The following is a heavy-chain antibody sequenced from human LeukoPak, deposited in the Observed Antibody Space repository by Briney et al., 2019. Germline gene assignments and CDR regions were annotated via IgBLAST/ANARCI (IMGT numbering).Heavy chain of an antibody. CDR2: IKPDGSEK. Sequence: GGSLRVSRAASVFTFSTYWMSWVRQAPGKGLEWIANIKPDGSEKYYVDSVKGRFTISRDNAKNSLYLQLNSLRAEDTAMYYCARDDYGDYFFDFWGQGTLVTVSS. CDR1: VFTFSTYW. J-gene: IGHJ4*02. CDR3: ARDDYGDYFFDF. V-gene: IGHV3-7*01. D-gene: IGHD4-17*01.